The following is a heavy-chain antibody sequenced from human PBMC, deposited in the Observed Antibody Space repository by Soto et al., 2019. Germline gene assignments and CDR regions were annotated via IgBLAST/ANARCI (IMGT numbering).Heavy chain of an antibody. J-gene: IGHJ4*02. Sequence: SETLSLTCTVSGGSISSYYWSWIRQPPGKGLEWIGYIYYSGSTNYNPSLKSRVTISVDTSKNQFSLKLSSVTAADTAVYYCARDESGGYDPYFDDWGQGTLVTVSS. D-gene: IGHD5-12*01. CDR2: IYYSGST. V-gene: IGHV4-59*01. CDR3: ARDESGGYDPYFDD. CDR1: GGSISSYY.